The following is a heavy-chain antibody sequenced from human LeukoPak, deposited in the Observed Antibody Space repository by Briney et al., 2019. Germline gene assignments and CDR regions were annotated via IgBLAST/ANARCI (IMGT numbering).Heavy chain of an antibody. D-gene: IGHD3-22*01. CDR3: ARDLYRIVVVPHYFDY. CDR2: ISTSRSYI. Sequence: GGSLRLSCAASGFTFRSYSMNWVRQAPGKGLEWVSSISTSRSYIYYADSVKGRFTISRDNAKNSLYLQMNSLRAEDTAVYYCARDLYRIVVVPHYFDYWGQGTLVTVSS. V-gene: IGHV3-21*01. CDR1: GFTFRSYS. J-gene: IGHJ4*02.